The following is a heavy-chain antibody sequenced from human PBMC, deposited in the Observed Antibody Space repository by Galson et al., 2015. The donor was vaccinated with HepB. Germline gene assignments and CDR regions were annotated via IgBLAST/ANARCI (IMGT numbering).Heavy chain of an antibody. Sequence: SLRLSCAASGFTFDDYAMHWVRQAPGKGLEWVSGISWNSGSIGYADSVKGRFTISRDNAKNSLYLQMNRLRAEDTALYYCAKDYCSGGSCYYDYWGQGTLVTVSS. J-gene: IGHJ4*02. D-gene: IGHD2-15*01. CDR2: ISWNSGSI. V-gene: IGHV3-9*01. CDR1: GFTFDDYA. CDR3: AKDYCSGGSCYYDY.